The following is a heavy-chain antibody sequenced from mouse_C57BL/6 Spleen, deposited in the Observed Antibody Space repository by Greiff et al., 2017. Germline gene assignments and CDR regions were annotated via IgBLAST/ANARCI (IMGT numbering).Heavy chain of an antibody. V-gene: IGHV1-81*01. CDR3: CYYSKGGSYFDY. D-gene: IGHD2-5*01. J-gene: IGHJ2*01. CDR1: GYTFTSYG. Sequence: VKLQQSGAELARPGASVKLSCKASGYTFTSYGISWVKQRTGQGLEWIGEIYPRSGNTYYNEKFKGKATLTADKSSSTAYMELRSLTSEDSAVYFCCYYSKGGSYFDYWGQGTTLTVSS. CDR2: IYPRSGNT.